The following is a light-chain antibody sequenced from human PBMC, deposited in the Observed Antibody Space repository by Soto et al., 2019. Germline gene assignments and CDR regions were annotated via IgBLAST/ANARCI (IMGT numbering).Light chain of an antibody. CDR2: EGS. Sequence: QPASAPGSPGQTIKISFTGTTSDVGSYSLVSWYQQHPGKAPKLMIYEGSKRPSGVSNRFSGSKSGNTASLTISGLQAEDEADYYCCSYAGSSTFYVFGTRTKVTVL. V-gene: IGLV2-23*01. CDR3: CSYAGSSTFYV. CDR1: TSDVGSYSL. J-gene: IGLJ1*01.